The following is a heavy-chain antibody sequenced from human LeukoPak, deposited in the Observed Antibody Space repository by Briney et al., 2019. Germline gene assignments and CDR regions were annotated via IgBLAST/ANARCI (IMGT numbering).Heavy chain of an antibody. CDR1: GFTFSTYW. J-gene: IGHJ4*02. V-gene: IGHV3-74*01. CDR3: ARSQRIDWNFDY. Sequence: GGSLRLSCAASGFTFSTYWMHWVRQAPGKGLVWVSRISSDGSITSYADSVKGRFTISRDTSKNTLYLQMNSLRAEDTAVYYCARSQRIDWNFDYWGQGTLVTVSS. D-gene: IGHD3-9*01. CDR2: ISSDGSIT.